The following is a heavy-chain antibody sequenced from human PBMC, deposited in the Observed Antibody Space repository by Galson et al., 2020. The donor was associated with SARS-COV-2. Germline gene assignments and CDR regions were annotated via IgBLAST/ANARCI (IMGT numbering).Heavy chain of an antibody. CDR1: GGSISSYY. V-gene: IGHV4-59*08. J-gene: IGHJ4*02. Sequence: SQTLSLTCTVSGGSISSYYWSWIRQPPGKGLEWIGYIYYSGNTNYNPSLKSRVTISVDTSKNQFFLILSSVTAADTGVYYCARHGGGYNLFDSWGQGNLVTVSP. CDR3: ARHGGGYNLFDS. D-gene: IGHD5-12*01. CDR2: IYYSGNT.